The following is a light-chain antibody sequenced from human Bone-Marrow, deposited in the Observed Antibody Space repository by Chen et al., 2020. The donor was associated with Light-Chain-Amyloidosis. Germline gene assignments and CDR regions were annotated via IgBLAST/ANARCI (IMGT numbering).Light chain of an antibody. CDR1: ALPKRY. CDR3: YSTDSSGNHRV. V-gene: IGLV3-10*01. CDR2: EDT. Sequence: SYALTHPPSLSVFPGQTAKITCSGDALPKRYAYWYQQKSGQAPVLVIYEDTKRPSGIPERFSGSSSGTMATLTISGALVEDEADYYCYSTDSSGNHRVFGGGTKLTVL. J-gene: IGLJ2*01.